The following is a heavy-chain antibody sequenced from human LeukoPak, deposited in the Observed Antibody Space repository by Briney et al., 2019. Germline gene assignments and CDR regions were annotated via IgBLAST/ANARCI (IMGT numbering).Heavy chain of an antibody. CDR2: IKQDGSEK. V-gene: IGHV3-7*01. J-gene: IGHJ4*02. Sequence: PGESLRLSCAASGFTFSSYWMSWVRQAPGKGLEWVANIKQDGSEKYYVDSVKGRFTISRDNAKNSLYLQMNSLRAEDTAVYYCARTVEIWFGELLYFDYWGQGTLVTVSS. CDR1: GFTFSSYW. D-gene: IGHD3-10*01. CDR3: ARTVEIWFGELLYFDY.